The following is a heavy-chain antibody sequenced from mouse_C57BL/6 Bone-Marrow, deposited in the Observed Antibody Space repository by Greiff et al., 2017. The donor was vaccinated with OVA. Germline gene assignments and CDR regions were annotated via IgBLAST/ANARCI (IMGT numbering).Heavy chain of an antibody. CDR3: ARRNYSNYGDYAMDY. CDR2: IYPGSGST. J-gene: IGHJ4*01. CDR1: GYTFTSYW. V-gene: IGHV1-55*01. Sequence: QVQLQQPGAELVKPGASVKMSCKASGYTFTSYWITWVKQRPGQGLEWIGDIYPGSGSTNYNEKFKSKATLTVDTSSSTAYMQLSSLTSEDSAVYYCARRNYSNYGDYAMDYWGQGTSVTVSS. D-gene: IGHD2-5*01.